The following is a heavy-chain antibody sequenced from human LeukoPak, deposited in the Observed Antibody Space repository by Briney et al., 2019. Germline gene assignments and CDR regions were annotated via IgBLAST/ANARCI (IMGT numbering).Heavy chain of an antibody. CDR1: GFTFSSYG. V-gene: IGHV3-33*01. Sequence: GGSLRLSCAASGFTFSSYGMHWVRQAPGKGLEWVAVIWYDGSNKYYADSVKGRFTISRDNSKSTLYLQMNSLRAEDTAVYYCARDRAAADLDYWGQGTLVTVSS. CDR3: ARDRAAADLDY. J-gene: IGHJ4*02. D-gene: IGHD6-13*01. CDR2: IWYDGSNK.